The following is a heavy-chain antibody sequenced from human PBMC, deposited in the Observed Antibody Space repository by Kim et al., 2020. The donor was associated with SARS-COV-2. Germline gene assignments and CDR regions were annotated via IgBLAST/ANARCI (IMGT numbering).Heavy chain of an antibody. CDR2: IKQDGSEK. CDR3: AKAPFDYIWGSYRGFDY. V-gene: IGHV3-7*01. J-gene: IGHJ4*02. Sequence: GGSLRLSCAASGFTFSNYWMSWVRQAPGKGLEWVAYIKQDGSEKYNVDSVKGRFTISRDNAKNSLFLHMNSLRAEDTAVYYCAKAPFDYIWGSYRGFDYCGQGTLVTVSP. CDR1: GFTFSNYW. D-gene: IGHD3-16*02.